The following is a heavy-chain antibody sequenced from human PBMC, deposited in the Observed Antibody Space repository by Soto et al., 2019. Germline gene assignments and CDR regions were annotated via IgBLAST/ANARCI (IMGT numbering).Heavy chain of an antibody. D-gene: IGHD2-2*01. J-gene: IGHJ6*02. Sequence: GGSLRLSCAASGFTLSGHTMNWVRQAPGKGLEWVSSISSDSSYKYYTDSVKGRFTVSRDNAKNSLYLQMDSLRAEDTAVYYCARGYCTRTSCYIGGFYYYGMDVWGQGTTVTVSS. V-gene: IGHV3-21*01. CDR1: GFTLSGHT. CDR2: ISSDSSYK. CDR3: ARGYCTRTSCYIGGFYYYGMDV.